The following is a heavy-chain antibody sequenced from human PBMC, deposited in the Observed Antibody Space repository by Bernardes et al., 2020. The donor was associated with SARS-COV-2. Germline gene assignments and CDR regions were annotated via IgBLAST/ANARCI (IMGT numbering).Heavy chain of an antibody. Sequence: ASVKVSCKASGYTFTDYYMHWVRQAPGQGLEWMGWMTSNSGGTTYAQKFQGRVTMTRDTSISTAYMELSRLRSDDTAVYYCARFRAAAGKGNYYYYGMDVWGQGTTVTVSS. CDR3: ARFRAAAGKGNYYYYGMDV. D-gene: IGHD6-13*01. CDR2: MTSNSGGT. CDR1: GYTFTDYY. V-gene: IGHV1-2*02. J-gene: IGHJ6*02.